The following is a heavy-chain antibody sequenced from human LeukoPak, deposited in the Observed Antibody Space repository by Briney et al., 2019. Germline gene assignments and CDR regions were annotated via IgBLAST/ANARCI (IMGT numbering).Heavy chain of an antibody. CDR1: GFTFSSYA. Sequence: GGSLRLSCAASGFTFSSYAMSWVRQAPGKGLEWASAISGSGGSTYYADSVKGRFTISRDSSKNTLYLQMNSLRAEDTAVYYCAKEEDYDILTGSPYYWGQGTLVTVSS. CDR3: AKEEDYDILTGSPYY. J-gene: IGHJ4*02. D-gene: IGHD3-9*01. V-gene: IGHV3-23*01. CDR2: ISGSGGST.